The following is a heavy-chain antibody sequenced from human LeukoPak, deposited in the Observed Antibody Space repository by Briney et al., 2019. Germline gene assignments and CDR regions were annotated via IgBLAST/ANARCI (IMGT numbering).Heavy chain of an antibody. CDR3: ARSTTGIYSSTPLDY. J-gene: IGHJ4*02. Sequence: SETLSLTCTVSGDSITRSNYYWGWIRQPPGKGLECIGSIYYSGSTFYNPSLRSRVTISVDTSKHQFSLKLSSVTAADTAVYYCARSTTGIYSSTPLDYWGQGTLVTVSS. V-gene: IGHV4-39*01. CDR2: IYYSGST. CDR1: GDSITRSNYY. D-gene: IGHD6-13*01.